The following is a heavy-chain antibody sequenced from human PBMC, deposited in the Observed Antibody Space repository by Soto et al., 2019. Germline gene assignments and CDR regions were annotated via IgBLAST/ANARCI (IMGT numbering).Heavy chain of an antibody. J-gene: IGHJ6*03. D-gene: IGHD6-13*01. CDR2: IKQDGSEK. CDR1: GFTFSSYW. Sequence: EVQLVESGGGLVQPGGSLRLSCAASGFTFSSYWMSWVRQAPGKGLEWVANIKQDGSEKYYVDSVKGRFTIPRDNAKNSLYLQMNSLRAEDTAVYYCARAAGTGLWYYYYYYMDVWGKGTTVTVSS. CDR3: ARAAGTGLWYYYYYYMDV. V-gene: IGHV3-7*01.